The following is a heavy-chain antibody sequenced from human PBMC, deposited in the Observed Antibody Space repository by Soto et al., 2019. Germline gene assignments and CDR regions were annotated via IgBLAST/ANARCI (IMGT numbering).Heavy chain of an antibody. CDR3: ATLWGQD. CDR1: GGSISSSSYY. V-gene: IGHV4-39*01. CDR2: IYYSGST. D-gene: IGHD3-10*01. Sequence: QLQLQESGPGLVKPSETLSLTCTVSGGSISSSSYYWGWIRQPPGKGLEWIGRIYYSGSTYYNPSLKSRVPISVDPSTNHFSLKRSSVTAADTAVYYCATLWGQDWGQGTLVTVSS. J-gene: IGHJ4*02.